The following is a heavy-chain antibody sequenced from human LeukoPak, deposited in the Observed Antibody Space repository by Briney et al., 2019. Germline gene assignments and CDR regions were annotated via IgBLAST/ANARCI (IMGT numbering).Heavy chain of an antibody. J-gene: IGHJ4*02. V-gene: IGHV1-46*01. Sequence: ASVKVSCKASGYTFTSYYMHWVRQAPGQGLEWMGIINPSGGSTSYAQKFQGRVTMTRDTSTSTVYMELGSLRSEDTAVYYCASPDASMVSAFDYWGQGTLVTVSS. CDR3: ASPDASMVSAFDY. CDR2: INPSGGST. CDR1: GYTFTSYY. D-gene: IGHD5-18*01.